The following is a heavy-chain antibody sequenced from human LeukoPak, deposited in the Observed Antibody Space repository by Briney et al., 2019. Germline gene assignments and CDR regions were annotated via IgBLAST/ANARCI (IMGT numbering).Heavy chain of an antibody. CDR1: GYTFTSYY. CDR3: ARPAGHNPWHYYYMDV. D-gene: IGHD1-14*01. J-gene: IGHJ6*03. CDR2: INPNSGGT. Sequence: VASVKVSCKASGYTFTSYYMHWVRQAPGQGLEWMGRINPNSGGTNYAQKFQGRVTMTRDTSISTAYMELSRLRSDDTAVYYCARPAGHNPWHYYYMDVWGKGTTVTVSS. V-gene: IGHV1-2*06.